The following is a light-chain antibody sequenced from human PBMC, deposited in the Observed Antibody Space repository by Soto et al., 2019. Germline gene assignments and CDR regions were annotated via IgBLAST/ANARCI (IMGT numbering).Light chain of an antibody. CDR3: QQYDNLLIA. CDR2: DAS. Sequence: DIQLTQSPSSLSASVGDRVTITCQASQDITNYLNWYQQKPGKAPKLLIYDASNLETGVPSRFSGRGFGTDFTFTISSLQPEDIATYYCQQYDNLLIAFGQGTRLDIK. V-gene: IGKV1-33*01. J-gene: IGKJ5*01. CDR1: QDITNY.